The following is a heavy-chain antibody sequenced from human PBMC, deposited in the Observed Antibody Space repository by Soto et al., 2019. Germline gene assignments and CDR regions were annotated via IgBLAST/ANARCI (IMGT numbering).Heavy chain of an antibody. CDR2: ISYDGSNK. CDR3: AKEADDFWSGYNWFAP. CDR1: VFTFISCG. V-gene: IGHV3-30*18. Sequence: PWWSLRLSCASSVFTFISCGMHWVRQAPGKGLEWVAVISYDGSNKYYADSVKGRFTISRDNSKNTLYLQMNSLRAEDTAVYYCAKEADDFWSGYNWFAPWGQGTLVTVYS. J-gene: IGHJ5*02. D-gene: IGHD3-3*01.